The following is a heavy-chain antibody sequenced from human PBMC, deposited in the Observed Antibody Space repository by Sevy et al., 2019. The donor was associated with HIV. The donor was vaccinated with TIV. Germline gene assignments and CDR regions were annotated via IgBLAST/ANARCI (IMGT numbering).Heavy chain of an antibody. CDR1: GFTFNDYA. V-gene: IGHV3-30*01. CDR3: ARETDNSARWLDP. CDR2: IWHDGSNK. J-gene: IGHJ5*02. D-gene: IGHD4-4*01. Sequence: GGSLRLSCAASGFTFNDYALHWVRQAPGKGLEWVAFIWHDGSNKYMADSVKGRFTISRDNSKNTLFLQMNSLTVEDTAVYYCARETDNSARWLDPWGQGTLVTVSS.